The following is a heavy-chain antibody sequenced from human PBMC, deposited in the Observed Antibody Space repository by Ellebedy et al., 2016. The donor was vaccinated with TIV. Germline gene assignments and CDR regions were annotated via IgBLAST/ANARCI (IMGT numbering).Heavy chain of an antibody. D-gene: IGHD1-26*01. V-gene: IGHV1-46*01. CDR1: GYTFTSYY. J-gene: IGHJ1*01. Sequence: AASVKVSCKASGYTFTSYYLHWVRQAPGQGLEWMGIIDPSPGSTIYAQKFQGRVTMTRDTSTSTASMELSSLRSEDTAVYYCVRRSGSYHLDHWGQGTLVTVSS. CDR3: VRRSGSYHLDH. CDR2: IDPSPGST.